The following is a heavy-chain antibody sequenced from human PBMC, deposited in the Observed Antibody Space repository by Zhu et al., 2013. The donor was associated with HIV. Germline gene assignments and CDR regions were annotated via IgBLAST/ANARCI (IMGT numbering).Heavy chain of an antibody. J-gene: IGHJ6*02. CDR1: GGTFSNYV. CDR2: TIPIFGTR. Sequence: QVQLVQSGAEVKKPGSSVKVSCRASGGTFSNYVISWVRQAPGQGLEWMGGTIPIFGTRNYAQKFQGRVTITADESTSTAYMELSSLISEDTAVYYCAKGGGRFGASHYYYAMDVWGQGTTVTVSS. CDR3: AKGGGRFGASHYYYAMDV. V-gene: IGHV1-69*01. D-gene: IGHD3-10*01.